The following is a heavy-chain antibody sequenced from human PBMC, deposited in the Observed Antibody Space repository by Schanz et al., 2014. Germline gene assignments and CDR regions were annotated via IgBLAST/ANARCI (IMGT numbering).Heavy chain of an antibody. J-gene: IGHJ4*02. CDR3: AKHVRSLTGNDY. D-gene: IGHD3-9*01. CDR1: GFTFSNHA. Sequence: AQVVESGGGVVQPGRSLRLSCAASGFTFSNHALSWVRQAPGKGLEWVSGIGGSGDSTHYADSVKGRFIISRDNAKNSLFLQMNSLSAEDTAVYYCAKHVRSLTGNDYWGQGTLVTVSS. V-gene: IGHV3-23*04. CDR2: IGGSGDST.